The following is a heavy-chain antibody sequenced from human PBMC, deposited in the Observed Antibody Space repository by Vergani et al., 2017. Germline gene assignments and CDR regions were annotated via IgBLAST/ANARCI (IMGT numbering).Heavy chain of an antibody. Sequence: EVQLLESGGGLVQPGGSLRLSCAASGFTFSSYAMSWVRQAPGKGLAWVSAISGSGGSTYYADSVKGRFTISRDNSKNTLYLQMNSLRAEDTAVYYCAKDGPELRHGGGDLSYWGQGTLVTVSS. V-gene: IGHV3-23*01. D-gene: IGHD4-17*01. J-gene: IGHJ4*02. CDR1: GFTFSSYA. CDR2: ISGSGGST. CDR3: AKDGPELRHGGGDLSY.